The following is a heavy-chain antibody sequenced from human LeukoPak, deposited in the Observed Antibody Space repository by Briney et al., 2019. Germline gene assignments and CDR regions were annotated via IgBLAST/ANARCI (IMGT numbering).Heavy chain of an antibody. CDR2: INHSGST. Sequence: SETLSLTCAVYGGSFSGYYWSWIRQPPGKGLEWIGEINHSGSTNYNPSLKSRVTISVDTSKNQFSLKLSSVTAADTAVYYCARQGGDGYNLVYWGQGTLVTVSS. CDR3: ARQGGDGYNLVY. V-gene: IGHV4-34*01. CDR1: GGSFSGYY. D-gene: IGHD5-24*01. J-gene: IGHJ4*02.